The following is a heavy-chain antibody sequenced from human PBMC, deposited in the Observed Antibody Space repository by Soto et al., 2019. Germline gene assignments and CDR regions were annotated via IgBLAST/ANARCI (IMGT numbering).Heavy chain of an antibody. CDR2: IYSSGGT. J-gene: IGHJ4*02. CDR1: GGSVSSGSYY. V-gene: IGHV4-61*01. Sequence: PSETLSLTCTVSGGSVSSGSYYWSWIRQTPGKRLEWIGYIYSSGGTSYNPSLKSRVTISVDTSKNQFSLKPSSVTAADTAVYYCARDGDGYNDWGQGPQVT. D-gene: IGHD5-12*01. CDR3: ARDGDGYND.